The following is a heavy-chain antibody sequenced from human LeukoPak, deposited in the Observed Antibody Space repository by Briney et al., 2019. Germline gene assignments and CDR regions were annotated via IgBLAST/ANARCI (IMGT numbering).Heavy chain of an antibody. CDR2: INHSGST. J-gene: IGHJ4*02. CDR1: GGSFSGYY. D-gene: IGHD3-3*01. CDR3: ARGRPKLRFLEWYFLYYFDY. Sequence: SETLSLTCAVYGGSFSGYYWSWIRQPPGKGLEWIGEINHSGSTNYNPSLKGRVTISVDTSKNQFSLKLSSVTAADTAVYYCARGRPKLRFLEWYFLYYFDYWGQGTLVTVSS. V-gene: IGHV4-34*01.